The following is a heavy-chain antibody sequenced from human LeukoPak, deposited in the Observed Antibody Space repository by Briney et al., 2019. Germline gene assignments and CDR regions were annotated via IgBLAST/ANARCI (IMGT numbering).Heavy chain of an antibody. Sequence: GGSLRLSCVASGFTFGKYWMSWVRQAPGKGLEWVANIKLDGSEKNYVDSVKGRFTISRDNTKNSLYLQMNSLRAEDTAVYYCARGYYDNSGYLYFDYWGQGTLVTVSS. CDR3: ARGYYDNSGYLYFDY. V-gene: IGHV3-7*01. CDR1: GFTFGKYW. J-gene: IGHJ4*02. CDR2: IKLDGSEK. D-gene: IGHD3-22*01.